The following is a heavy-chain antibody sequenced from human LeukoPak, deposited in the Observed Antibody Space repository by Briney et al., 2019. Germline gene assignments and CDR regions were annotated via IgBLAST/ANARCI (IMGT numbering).Heavy chain of an antibody. Sequence: GESLKISCKASGYSFTSYWIGWGRQMPGKGQEWVGTIYPGDSDTRYRPSFQGQVTISADKSISTAYLQWSSLKASDTAMYYCARLGLEASDSSGYYYFDYWAQGSLVTVSS. J-gene: IGHJ4*02. V-gene: IGHV5-51*01. CDR3: ARLGLEASDSSGYYYFDY. CDR2: IYPGDSDT. CDR1: GYSFTSYW. D-gene: IGHD3-22*01.